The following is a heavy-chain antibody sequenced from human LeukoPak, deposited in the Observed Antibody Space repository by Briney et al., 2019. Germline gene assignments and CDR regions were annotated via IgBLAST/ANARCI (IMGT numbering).Heavy chain of an antibody. D-gene: IGHD3-3*01. CDR1: GFKFGDYS. Sequence: HPGGSLRLSCVGSGFKFGDYSVSWVRQAPGKGLEWVGFIRSNANGGTTKYAASVRGRFTISRDDSKGFAYLQMNSLNTEDTAVYYCSSDFGVINADYYYMGVWGKGTTVIVSS. CDR2: IRSNANGGTT. CDR3: SSDFGVINADYYYMGV. V-gene: IGHV3-49*04. J-gene: IGHJ6*03.